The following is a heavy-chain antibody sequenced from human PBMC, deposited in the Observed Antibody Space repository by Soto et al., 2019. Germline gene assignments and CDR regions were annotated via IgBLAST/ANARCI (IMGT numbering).Heavy chain of an antibody. J-gene: IGHJ6*02. CDR3: EKDHCTG. CDR1: GFTFSSNG. CDR2: ISGSGGTT. D-gene: IGHD2-8*01. V-gene: IGHV3-23*01. Sequence: EVQLLESGGGLVQPGGSLRLSCAASGFTFSSNGMSWVRQAPGKGLEWVSGISGSGGTTNYADSVKGRFTISRDNSKNTLYLQMYSLRVDDTAVYYCEKDHCTGWGQGTTVTVS.